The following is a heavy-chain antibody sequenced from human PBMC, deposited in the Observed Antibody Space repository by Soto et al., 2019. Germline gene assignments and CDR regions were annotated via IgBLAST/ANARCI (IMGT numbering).Heavy chain of an antibody. CDR3: AKPLGAELYYYYGMDV. CDR2: ISYDGSNK. Sequence: GGSLRPSXAASGSTFTTYGTHWVSQAPGKGLEWVAVISYDGSNKYYADSVKGRFTISRDNSKNTLYLQMNSLRAEDTAVYYCAKPLGAELYYYYGMDVWGQGTTVTVSS. J-gene: IGHJ6*02. D-gene: IGHD6-13*01. CDR1: GSTFTTYG. V-gene: IGHV3-30*18.